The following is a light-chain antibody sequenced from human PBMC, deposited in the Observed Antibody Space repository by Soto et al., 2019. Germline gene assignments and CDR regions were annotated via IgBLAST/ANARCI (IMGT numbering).Light chain of an antibody. CDR1: QSISVW. V-gene: IGKV1-5*03. Sequence: DIHMTQSPSTLSASVGDRVTITCRASQSISVWLAWYQQKAGKAPNLLIYKASRLESGVPSRFSGSGPGTEFTLTISSLQPDDFATYYCQHYNSYSEAFGQGTNVDIK. CDR2: KAS. J-gene: IGKJ1*01. CDR3: QHYNSYSEA.